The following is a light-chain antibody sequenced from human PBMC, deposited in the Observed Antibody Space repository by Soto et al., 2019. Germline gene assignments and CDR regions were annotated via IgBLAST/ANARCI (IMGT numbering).Light chain of an antibody. CDR1: QSISSW. V-gene: IGKV1-5*03. J-gene: IGKJ4*01. CDR2: KAS. CDR3: QKYNSAPLT. Sequence: SHNPLSPSTLSSSVWDRVTITFRASQSISSWLAWYQQKPGKAPKLLIYKASSLESGVPSRFSGSGSGTDFTLTISSLQPEDVATYYCQKYNSAPLTFGGGTKVDIK.